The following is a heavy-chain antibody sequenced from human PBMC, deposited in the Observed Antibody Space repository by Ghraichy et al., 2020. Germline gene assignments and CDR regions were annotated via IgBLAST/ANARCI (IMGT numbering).Heavy chain of an antibody. CDR2: INPNTGGT. Sequence: ASVKVSCKTSGYPFTAYLINWLRQAPGQGPEWMGWINPNTGGTNFAQRFQGRVTLTRDTSIDTAYLELSGLRFDDTAAYYCAREDGLVAVTTLSGFDPWGQGTLVTVSS. CDR3: AREDGLVAVTTLSGFDP. CDR1: GYPFTAYL. J-gene: IGHJ5*02. D-gene: IGHD5-24*01. V-gene: IGHV1-2*02.